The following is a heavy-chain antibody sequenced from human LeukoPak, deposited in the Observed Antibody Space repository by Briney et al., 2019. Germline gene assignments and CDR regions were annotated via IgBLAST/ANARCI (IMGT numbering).Heavy chain of an antibody. CDR3: ARGPAVAGFYFDY. CDR1: GFTFSSYW. D-gene: IGHD6-19*01. CDR2: IKQDGSEK. Sequence: PGGSLRLSCAASGFTFSSYWMSWVRQAPGKGLEWVANIKQDGSEKYYVDSVKGRFTISRDNAKNSLYLQMNSLRAEDTAVYYCARGPAVAGFYFDYWGQGTLVTVSS. V-gene: IGHV3-7*01. J-gene: IGHJ4*02.